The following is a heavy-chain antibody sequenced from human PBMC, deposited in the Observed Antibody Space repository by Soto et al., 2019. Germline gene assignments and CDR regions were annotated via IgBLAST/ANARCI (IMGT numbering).Heavy chain of an antibody. CDR2: ISNSGGIT. V-gene: IGHV3-23*01. CDR1: GFSFGNYA. Sequence: EVQLLESGGDLVQPGGSLRLSCVAAGFSFGNYAMNWVRQDPGKGLQWVASISNSGGITYYADSVKGRFTISRDNSENTVFLQLNSLRVEDTDIYYCAKDWMGLGYFFEYWGQGTLVTVSA. D-gene: IGHD5-18*01. CDR3: AKDWMGLGYFFEY. J-gene: IGHJ4*02.